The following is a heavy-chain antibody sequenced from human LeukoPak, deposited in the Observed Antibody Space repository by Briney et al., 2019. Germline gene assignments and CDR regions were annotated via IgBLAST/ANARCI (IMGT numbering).Heavy chain of an antibody. CDR1: GGSISSDNYY. CDR2: IHHSGTT. D-gene: IGHD2-8*02. V-gene: IGHV4-39*07. Sequence: SETLSLTCTVSGGSISSDNYYWGWIRQPPGKGLEWIGYIHHSGTTYYNPSLKSRVTISVDTSNNQFSLKLSFVTAADTAVYFCARGGGLLGFCTGTSLCGFDIWGQGKKVAVSS. CDR3: ARGGGLLGFCTGTSLCGFDI. J-gene: IGHJ3*02.